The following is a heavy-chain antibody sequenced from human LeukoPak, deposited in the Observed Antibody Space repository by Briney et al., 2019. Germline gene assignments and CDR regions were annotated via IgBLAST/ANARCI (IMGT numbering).Heavy chain of an antibody. J-gene: IGHJ4*02. V-gene: IGHV4-39*01. CDR1: GGSISSSSYY. CDR3: ARLGSSWYRDFDY. D-gene: IGHD6-13*01. CDR2: IYYSGST. Sequence: SETLSLTCTVSGGSISSSSYYWGWIRQPPGKGLEWIGSIYYSGSTYYNPSLKSRATISVDTSKNQFSLKLSSVTAADTAVYYCARLGSSWYRDFDYWGQGTLVTVSS.